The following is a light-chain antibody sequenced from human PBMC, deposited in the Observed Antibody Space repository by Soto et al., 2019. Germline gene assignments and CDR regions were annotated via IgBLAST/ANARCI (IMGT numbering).Light chain of an antibody. CDR3: NSYREAPPRFYV. CDR2: DVG. Sequence: QSALTQPASVSGSPGQSISISCTGTHSDIGNYNYVSWYQHLPGKAPKLMIYDVGSRPSGVSSRFSGSKSGNTASLAISGLQAGDGADYYCNSYREAPPRFYVFGNGTKVTV. J-gene: IGLJ1*01. CDR1: HSDIGNYNY. V-gene: IGLV2-14*03.